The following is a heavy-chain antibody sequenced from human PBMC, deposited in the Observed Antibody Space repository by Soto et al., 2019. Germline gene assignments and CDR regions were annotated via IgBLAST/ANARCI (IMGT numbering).Heavy chain of an antibody. Sequence: KPSETLSLTCTVSGGSISSYYWSWIRQPPGKGLEWIGYTYYSGSTNYNPSLKSRVTISVDTSKNQFSLKLSSVTAADTAVYYCARDQREYYYDSSGLNWFDPWGQGTRVTVSS. CDR1: GGSISSYY. J-gene: IGHJ5*02. CDR3: ARDQREYYYDSSGLNWFDP. D-gene: IGHD3-22*01. V-gene: IGHV4-59*01. CDR2: TYYSGST.